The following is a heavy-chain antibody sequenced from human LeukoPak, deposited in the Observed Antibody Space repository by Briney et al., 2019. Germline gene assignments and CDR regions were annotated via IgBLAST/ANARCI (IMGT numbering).Heavy chain of an antibody. CDR1: GFTFSDYY. CDR2: ISSSGSTI. Sequence: GGSLRLSCAASGFTFSDYYMSWIRQAPGKGLEWVSYISSSGSTIFYADSVKGRFTISRDNAKNSLYLQMNSLRAEDTAVYYCARETDSTLFDYWGQGTLVTVSS. V-gene: IGHV3-11*04. J-gene: IGHJ4*02. CDR3: ARETDSTLFDY. D-gene: IGHD5-18*01.